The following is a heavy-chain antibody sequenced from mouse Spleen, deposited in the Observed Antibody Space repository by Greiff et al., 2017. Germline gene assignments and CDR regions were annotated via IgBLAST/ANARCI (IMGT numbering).Heavy chain of an antibody. D-gene: IGHD2-12*01. Sequence: LVESGASVKISCKASGYAFSSYWMNWVKQRPGKGLEWIGQIYPGDGDTNYNGKFKGKATLTADKSSSTAYMQLSSLTSEDSAVYFCAKRMGSYDPFAYWGQGTLVTVSA. CDR2: IYPGDGDT. V-gene: IGHV1-80*01. J-gene: IGHJ3*01. CDR3: AKRMGSYDPFAY. CDR1: GYAFSSYW.